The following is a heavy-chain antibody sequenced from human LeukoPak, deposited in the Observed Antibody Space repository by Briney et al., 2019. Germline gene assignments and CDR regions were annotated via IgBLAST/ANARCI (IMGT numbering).Heavy chain of an antibody. V-gene: IGHV4-61*02. CDR1: GGSISSGSYY. CDR3: ARRKYYYDSSGYPEDY. D-gene: IGHD3-22*01. J-gene: IGHJ4*02. CDR2: IYTSGST. Sequence: SETLSLTCTVSGGSISSGSYYWSWIRQPAGKGLEWIGRIYTSGSTNYNPSLKSRVTISVDTSKNQVSLKLSSVTAADTAVYYCARRKYYYDSSGYPEDYWGQGTLVTVSS.